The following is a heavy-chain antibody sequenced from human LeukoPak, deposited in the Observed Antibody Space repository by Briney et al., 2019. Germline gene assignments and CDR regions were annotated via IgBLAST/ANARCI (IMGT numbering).Heavy chain of an antibody. Sequence: GGSLRLSCAASGFTFDDYGMSWVRQVAGKGLEWVSGINWNGANTDYADSVKGRFTISRDNAKNSLYLQMNSLRAEDTALYYCARGFDGNFDYWGQGTLVTVSP. V-gene: IGHV3-20*04. CDR1: GFTFDDYG. D-gene: IGHD3-9*01. CDR2: INWNGANT. J-gene: IGHJ4*02. CDR3: ARGFDGNFDY.